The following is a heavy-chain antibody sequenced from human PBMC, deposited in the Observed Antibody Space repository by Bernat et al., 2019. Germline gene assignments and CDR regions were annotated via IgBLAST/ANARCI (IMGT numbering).Heavy chain of an antibody. CDR2: IWYDSSNS. Sequence: QVQLVESGGGVVQPGTSLRLSCVASGFTFSNYGMHWVRQAPGKGLEWVAVIWYDSSNSYYADSVRGRFTISKDNSKNTLFLQMNSLRTEDTGVYYCAREGWSAMAAACTGADYWGQGTLVSVSS. CDR1: GFTFSNYG. D-gene: IGHD6-25*01. V-gene: IGHV3-33*01. J-gene: IGHJ4*02. CDR3: AREGWSAMAAACTGADY.